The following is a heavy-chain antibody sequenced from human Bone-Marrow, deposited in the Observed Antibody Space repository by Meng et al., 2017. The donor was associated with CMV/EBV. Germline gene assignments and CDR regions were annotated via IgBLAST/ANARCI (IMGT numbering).Heavy chain of an antibody. CDR2: IGTAGDT. CDR1: GFTFSSYD. V-gene: IGHV3-13*03. D-gene: IGHD4-17*01. CDR3: ARESGDYDAFDY. J-gene: IGHJ4*02. Sequence: GESLKISCAACGFTFSSYDMHWVRQATGKGLEWVSAIGTAGDTYYPGSVKGQFTISRENAKNSLYLQMNSLRAGDTAVYYCARESGDYDAFDYWGQGTLVTVSS.